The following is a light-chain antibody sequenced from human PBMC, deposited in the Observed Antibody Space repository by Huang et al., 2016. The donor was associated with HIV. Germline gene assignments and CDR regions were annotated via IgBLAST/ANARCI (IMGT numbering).Light chain of an antibody. CDR2: DAF. CDR3: QQYDNTLS. CDR1: QDINNY. V-gene: IGKV1-33*01. Sequence: DIQMTQSPASLSAFVGDRVTITCQASQDINNYLNWYQQKPGKAPKLLIYDAFNLETGVPSRFSGSFSGTDFTLTISSLQPEDIGTYYCQQYDNTLSFGGGTNVEIK. J-gene: IGKJ4*01.